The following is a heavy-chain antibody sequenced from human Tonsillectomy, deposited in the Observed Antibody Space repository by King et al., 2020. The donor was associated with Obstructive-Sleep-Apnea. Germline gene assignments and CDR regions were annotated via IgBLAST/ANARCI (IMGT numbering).Heavy chain of an antibody. CDR3: AKDSNLDSSGYYALFFDY. Sequence: DVQLVESGGGLVQPGGSLRLSCAASGFTFSSYAMSWVRQAPGKGLDWVSAISGSGGSTYYADSVKGRFTISSDNSKNTLYLQMNSLRAEDTAVYYCAKDSNLDSSGYYALFFDYWGQGTLVTVSS. J-gene: IGHJ4*02. CDR2: ISGSGGST. CDR1: GFTFSSYA. D-gene: IGHD3-22*01. V-gene: IGHV3-23*04.